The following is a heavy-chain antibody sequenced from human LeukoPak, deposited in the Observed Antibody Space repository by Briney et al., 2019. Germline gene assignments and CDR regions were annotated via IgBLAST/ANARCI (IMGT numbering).Heavy chain of an antibody. D-gene: IGHD1-1*01. J-gene: IGHJ4*02. Sequence: GGSLRLSCAASGFSFSSYWMSWVRQAPGKGLEWVANIKLDGSERYLVDAVKGRFTISRDNAKDSLYLQMNSLRAEDTAVYYCARELETRCLDYWGQGTLVTVSS. CDR1: GFSFSSYW. V-gene: IGHV3-7*03. CDR2: IKLDGSER. CDR3: ARELETRCLDY.